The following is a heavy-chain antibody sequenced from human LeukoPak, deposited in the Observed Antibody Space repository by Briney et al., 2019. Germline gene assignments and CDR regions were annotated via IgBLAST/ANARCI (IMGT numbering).Heavy chain of an antibody. J-gene: IGHJ4*02. CDR1: GFTFSSYN. D-gene: IGHD6-19*01. V-gene: IGHV3-21*04. Sequence: GGSLRLSCAASGFTFSSYNMNWVRQAPGKGLEWVSSISSTSSYKNYADSVKGRFTISRDNSKNTLYLQMNSLRAEDTAVYYCASPKQYSSGWRSFDYWGQGTLVTVSS. CDR3: ASPKQYSSGWRSFDY. CDR2: ISSTSSYK.